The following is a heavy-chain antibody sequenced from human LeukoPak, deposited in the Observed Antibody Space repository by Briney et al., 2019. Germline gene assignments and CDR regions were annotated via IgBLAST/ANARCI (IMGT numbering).Heavy chain of an antibody. CDR3: ARARDPYYHDSSGYAFDI. J-gene: IGHJ3*02. D-gene: IGHD3-22*01. Sequence: ASVKVSCKASGYTFTSYYMHWVRQAPGQGLEWMGIINPSGGSTSYAQKFQGRVTMTRDTSTSTVYMELSSLRSEDTAVYYCARARDPYYHDSSGYAFDIWGQGTMVTVSS. CDR2: INPSGGST. V-gene: IGHV1-46*01. CDR1: GYTFTSYY.